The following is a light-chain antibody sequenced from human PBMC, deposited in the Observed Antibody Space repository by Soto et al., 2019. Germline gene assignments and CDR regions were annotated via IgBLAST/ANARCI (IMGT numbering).Light chain of an antibody. CDR3: QQRSNWAT. Sequence: EIVMTHSPATLSVSPGEVATLSFRASQSVSSKLAWYQQKPGQAPRLLIYDASNRATGIPARFSGSGSVTDFTLTISSLEPEDFAVYYCQQRSNWATFGPGTKVDIK. J-gene: IGKJ3*01. V-gene: IGKV3-11*01. CDR2: DAS. CDR1: QSVSSK.